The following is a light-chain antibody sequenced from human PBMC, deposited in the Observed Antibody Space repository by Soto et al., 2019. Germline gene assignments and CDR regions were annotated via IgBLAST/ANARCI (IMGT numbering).Light chain of an antibody. V-gene: IGKV1-5*03. CDR3: QQNANYPIT. CDR1: RNIGSW. CDR2: KAS. J-gene: IGKJ4*01. Sequence: GDRVTITCRASRNIGSWLAWYQQKAGKAPNLLIYKASTLETGVPSRFSGSASGTEFTLTISSLQPDDFATYYCQQNANYPITFGGGTKVDIK.